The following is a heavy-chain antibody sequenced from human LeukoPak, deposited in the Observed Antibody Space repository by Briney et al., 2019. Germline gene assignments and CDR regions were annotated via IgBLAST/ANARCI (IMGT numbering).Heavy chain of an antibody. J-gene: IGHJ5*02. V-gene: IGHV3-23*01. CDR1: GFTFSSYA. CDR3: ARDWGYCSGGSCWEGFDP. Sequence: GGSLRLSCAASGFTFSSYAMSWVRQAPGKGLEWVSAISGSGGSTYYADSVKGRFTISRDNSKNTLYLQMNSLRPEDTAVYYCARDWGYCSGGSCWEGFDPWGQGTLVTVSS. CDR2: ISGSGGST. D-gene: IGHD2-15*01.